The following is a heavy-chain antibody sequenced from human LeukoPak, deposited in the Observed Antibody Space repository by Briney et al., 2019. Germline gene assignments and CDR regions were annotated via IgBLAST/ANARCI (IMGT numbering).Heavy chain of an antibody. CDR3: ARGYYDSSGSYSPDY. Sequence: ASVKVSCKASGYTFTSYDINWVRQATGQGLEWMGIVNPRGGSASNAQKFQGRVTMTRDTSTSTVYMELSSLRSEDTPVYYCARGYYDSSGSYSPDYWGQGTLVTVSS. CDR1: GYTFTSYD. V-gene: IGHV1-46*01. D-gene: IGHD3-22*01. CDR2: VNPRGGSA. J-gene: IGHJ4*02.